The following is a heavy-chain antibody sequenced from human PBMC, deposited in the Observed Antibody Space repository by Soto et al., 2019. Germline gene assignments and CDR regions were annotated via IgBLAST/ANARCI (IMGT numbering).Heavy chain of an antibody. CDR3: AREGDIVLVPAAMPGGYYYYGMDV. Sequence: QVQLVQSGAEEKKPGASVKVSCKASGYTFTSYAMHWVRQAPGQRLEWMGWINAGNGNTKYSQKFQGRVTITRDTSASTDYMELSSLRSEDTAVYYCAREGDIVLVPAAMPGGYYYYGMDVWRQGTTVTVSS. CDR2: INAGNGNT. J-gene: IGHJ6*02. V-gene: IGHV1-3*05. CDR1: GYTFTSYA. D-gene: IGHD2-2*01.